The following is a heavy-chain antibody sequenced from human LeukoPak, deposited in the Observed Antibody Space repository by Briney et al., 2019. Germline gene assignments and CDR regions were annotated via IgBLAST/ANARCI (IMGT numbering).Heavy chain of an antibody. CDR2: IIPIFGTA. CDR3: ARAYYDILTGYYYYYYMDV. J-gene: IGHJ6*03. D-gene: IGHD3-9*01. Sequence: ASVKVSCKASGGTFSSYAISWVRQAPGQGLEWMGGIIPIFGTANYAQKFQGRVTITADKSTSTAYMELSSLRSEDTAVYYCARAYYDILTGYYYYYYMDVWGKGTTVTVSS. V-gene: IGHV1-69*06. CDR1: GGTFSSYA.